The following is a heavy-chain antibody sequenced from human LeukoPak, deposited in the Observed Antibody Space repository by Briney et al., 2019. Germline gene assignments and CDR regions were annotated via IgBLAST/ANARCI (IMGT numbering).Heavy chain of an antibody. CDR3: AREGGPYRPLDY. Sequence: PSGTLSLTCGVSGGSITQTNYWTWVRPPPGKGLEWIGEFNLQGSTNYNPSLRGRVAISVDKSENHVSLQLTSVTAADTAVYYCAREGGPYRPLDYSGQGTLVTVSS. CDR1: GGSITQTNY. CDR2: FNLQGST. V-gene: IGHV4-4*02. J-gene: IGHJ4*02.